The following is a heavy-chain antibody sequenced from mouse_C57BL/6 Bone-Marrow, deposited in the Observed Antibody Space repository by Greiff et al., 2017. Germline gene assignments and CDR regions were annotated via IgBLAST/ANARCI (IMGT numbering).Heavy chain of an antibody. CDR3: ARHFAY. V-gene: IGHV5-6*01. Sequence: EVQVVESGGDLVKPGGSLKLSCAASGFTFSSYGMSWVRQTPDKRLEWVATIRSGGSYTYYPDSVKGRFTISRDNAKNTLYLQMSSLKSEDTAMYYCARHFAYWGQGTLVTVSA. CDR2: IRSGGSYT. J-gene: IGHJ3*01. CDR1: GFTFSSYG.